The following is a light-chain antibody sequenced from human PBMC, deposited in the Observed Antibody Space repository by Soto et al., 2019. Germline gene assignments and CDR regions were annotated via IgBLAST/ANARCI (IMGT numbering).Light chain of an antibody. CDR2: WAS. J-gene: IGKJ4*01. CDR3: QQYYNTPLT. CDR1: RSVLYSSNNKNF. V-gene: IGKV4-1*01. Sequence: DIVMTQSPDSLAVSLGERATINCKSSRSVLYSSNNKNFLAWYQQKPGQPPKLLIYWASTRESGVPDRFSGSGSGTDFTLTISSLQAEDVAVYYCQQYYNTPLTCGGGTKVEIK.